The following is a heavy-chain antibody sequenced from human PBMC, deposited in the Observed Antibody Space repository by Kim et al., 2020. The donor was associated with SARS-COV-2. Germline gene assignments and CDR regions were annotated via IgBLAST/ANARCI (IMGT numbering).Heavy chain of an antibody. CDR1: GFTFSSYG. V-gene: IGHV3-33*01. J-gene: IGHJ6*02. Sequence: GGSLRLSCAASGFTFSSYGMHWVRQAPGKGLEWVAVIWYDGSNKYYADSVKGRFTISRDNSKNTLYLQMNRLRAEDTAVYYCATDVLVGARSYGMDVWGQGTTVTVSS. CDR2: IWYDGSNK. D-gene: IGHD1-26*01. CDR3: ATDVLVGARSYGMDV.